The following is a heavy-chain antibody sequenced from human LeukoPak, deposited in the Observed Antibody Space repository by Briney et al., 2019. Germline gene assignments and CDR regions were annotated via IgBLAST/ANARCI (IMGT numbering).Heavy chain of an antibody. CDR3: ARGHYGLDV. Sequence: PGGSLRLSCAASGFSLSNHWVTWVRQAPGKGPEWVAHINVDGSEKDFLDSVRGRFTISRDNSKNSVYLQMNTLRVEDTAVYHCARGHYGLDVWGQGTPVTVSS. V-gene: IGHV3-7*01. J-gene: IGHJ6*02. CDR1: GFSLSNHW. CDR2: INVDGSEK.